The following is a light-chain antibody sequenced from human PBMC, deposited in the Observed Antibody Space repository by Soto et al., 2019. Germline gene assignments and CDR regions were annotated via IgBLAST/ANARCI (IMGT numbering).Light chain of an antibody. V-gene: IGLV1-40*01. J-gene: IGLJ1*01. CDR3: QSYDSSLSGSV. CDR1: TSNIGAPYD. CDR2: GDN. Sequence: QSVLTQPPSVSGAPGQRVSISCTGSTSNIGAPYDVHWYQHLPGTAPKLLIYGDNNRPSGVPDRFSGSKSGTSASLAITGLQAEDEADYYCQSYDSSLSGSVFGTGTKVTVL.